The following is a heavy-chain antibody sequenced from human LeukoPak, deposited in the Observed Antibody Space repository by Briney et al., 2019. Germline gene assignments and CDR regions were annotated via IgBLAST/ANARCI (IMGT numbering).Heavy chain of an antibody. CDR2: ISRSGST. V-gene: IGHV4-38-2*02. J-gene: IGHJ4*02. D-gene: IGHD5-12*01. CDR1: GYSINSGYY. Sequence: SETLSLTCTVSGYSINSGYYWGWIRQSPGKGLEWIGSISRSGSTYYNPSLKSRVTISVDTSKNQFSLKLSSVTAADTAVYYCARRSGYDSIDYWGQGTLVTVSS. CDR3: ARRSGYDSIDY.